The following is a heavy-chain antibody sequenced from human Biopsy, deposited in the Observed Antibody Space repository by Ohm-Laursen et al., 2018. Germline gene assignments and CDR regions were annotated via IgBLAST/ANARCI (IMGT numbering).Heavy chain of an antibody. Sequence: SETLSLTCTVSGGPIDSYYWSWIRQPPGKALEWIGYIYFTGRTSYNPSLKSRVTMSVNTSKKQFSLRLSSVTAADTAVYYCASAGYNPDWNLDLWGRGTRATVSS. D-gene: IGHD5-24*01. CDR1: GGPIDSYY. CDR3: ASAGYNPDWNLDL. V-gene: IGHV4-59*12. CDR2: IYFTGRT. J-gene: IGHJ2*01.